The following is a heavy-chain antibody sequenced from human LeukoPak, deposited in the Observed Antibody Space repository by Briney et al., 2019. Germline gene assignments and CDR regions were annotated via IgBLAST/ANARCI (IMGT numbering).Heavy chain of an antibody. Sequence: SETLSLTCTVSGGSISSYYWSWIRQPAGKGLEWIGRIYTSGSTNYNPSLKSQVTMSVDTSKNQFSLKLSSVTAADTAVYYCARRGPYSSSWFDRGNYFDYWGQGTLVTVSS. CDR3: ARRGPYSSSWFDRGNYFDY. J-gene: IGHJ4*02. CDR2: IYTSGST. CDR1: GGSISSYY. V-gene: IGHV4-4*07. D-gene: IGHD6-13*01.